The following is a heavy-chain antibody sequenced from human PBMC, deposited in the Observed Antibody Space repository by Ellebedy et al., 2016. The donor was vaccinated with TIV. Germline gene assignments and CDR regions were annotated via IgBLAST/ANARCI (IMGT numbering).Heavy chain of an antibody. V-gene: IGHV3-53*01. J-gene: IGHJ4*02. D-gene: IGHD2-15*01. CDR3: AKEGYCSGGSCHAPY. Sequence: GESLKISCAASGFTFSNYDMTWVRQAPGKGLEWVSIIYSAGTTYYADSVKGRFTISRDTSKNVVYLQMNSLRAEDTAVYYCAKEGYCSGGSCHAPYWGQGTLVTVSS. CDR2: IYSAGTT. CDR1: GFTFSNYD.